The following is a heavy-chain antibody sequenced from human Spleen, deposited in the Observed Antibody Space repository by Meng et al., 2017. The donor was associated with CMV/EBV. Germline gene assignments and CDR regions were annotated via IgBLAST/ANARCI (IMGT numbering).Heavy chain of an antibody. CDR1: GYTFTSYY. V-gene: IGHV1-46*01. CDR3: VRDRRTPENWFDP. J-gene: IGHJ5*02. Sequence: QLGQAGGEVQKPGASVHVSCKASGYTFTSYYMHWVRQAPVQGLEWMGIINPSGGSTSYAQTFQGRVTMTRDTSTSTVYMELSSLRSEDTAVYYCVRDRRTPENWFDPWGQGTLVTVSS. D-gene: IGHD2-15*01. CDR2: INPSGGST.